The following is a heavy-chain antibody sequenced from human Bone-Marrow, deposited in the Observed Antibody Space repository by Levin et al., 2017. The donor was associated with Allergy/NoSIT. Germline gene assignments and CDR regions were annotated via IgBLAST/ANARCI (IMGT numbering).Heavy chain of an antibody. CDR2: IIPMLGTA. CDR1: GGTFKSYA. D-gene: IGHD3-10*01. V-gene: IGHV1-69*13. Sequence: GASVKVSCKASGGTFKSYAINWVRQAPGQGLEWMGGIIPMLGTANYAQNFQGRVTITADDFTSTVYMELRSLRSEDTAMYYCARARDGYYGSGSFDFWGQGTLLTVSS. CDR3: ARARDGYYGSGSFDF. J-gene: IGHJ4*02.